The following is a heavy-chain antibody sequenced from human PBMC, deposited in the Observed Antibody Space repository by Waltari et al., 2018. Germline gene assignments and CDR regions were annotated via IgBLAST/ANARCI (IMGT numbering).Heavy chain of an antibody. D-gene: IGHD3-10*01. V-gene: IGHV3-30*03. J-gene: IGHJ4*02. Sequence: QVQLVESGGGVVQPGRSLRLSCAASGFTFSRYGMPLVRQAPGKGREWVVVISYDGSNKDYADSVKGRFTISRDNSKNTLYLQMNSLRAEDTAVYYCSRSRFGGPLDYWGQGTLVTVSS. CDR1: GFTFSRYG. CDR3: SRSRFGGPLDY. CDR2: ISYDGSNK.